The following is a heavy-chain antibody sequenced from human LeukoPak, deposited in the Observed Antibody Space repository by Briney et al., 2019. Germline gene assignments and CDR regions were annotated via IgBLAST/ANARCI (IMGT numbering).Heavy chain of an antibody. CDR3: ARTREGGWTIFDY. CDR2: ILYDVSNK. Sequence: GGDLSLSSAASGFAFRSYGMHWVRQAPGKGLGWVAVILYDVSNKYYADSVKGRFPISRDNSKHTLYLQMHSLRAEDTAVYYCARTREGGWTIFDYWGQGTLVSVSS. V-gene: IGHV3-33*01. D-gene: IGHD2-15*01. J-gene: IGHJ4*02. CDR1: GFAFRSYG.